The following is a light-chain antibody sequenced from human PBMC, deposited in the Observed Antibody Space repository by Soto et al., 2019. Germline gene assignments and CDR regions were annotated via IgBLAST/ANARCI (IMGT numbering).Light chain of an antibody. CDR2: GNS. CDR1: SSNIGAGYD. CDR3: QCYDSSLSGVV. V-gene: IGLV1-40*01. Sequence: QSVLTQPPSVSGAPGQRVTISCTGSSSNIGAGYDVHWYQQLPGTAPKLLIYGNSNRPSGVPDRFSGFKSGTSASLAITGLQAEDEADYYCQCYDSSLSGVVFGGWTKLTVL. J-gene: IGLJ2*01.